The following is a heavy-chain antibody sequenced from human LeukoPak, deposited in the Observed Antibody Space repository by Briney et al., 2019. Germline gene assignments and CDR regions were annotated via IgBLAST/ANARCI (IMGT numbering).Heavy chain of an antibody. J-gene: IGHJ6*02. D-gene: IGHD6-13*01. V-gene: IGHV4-30-2*01. CDR3: ARASPGIAAAAPYGMDV. CDR1: GGSISSGSYY. CDR2: IYHSGST. Sequence: SQTLSHTCTVSGGSISSGSYYWTWIRQPPGKGLEWIGEIYHSGSTNYNPSLKSRVTISVDKSKNQFSLKLSSVTAADTAVYYCARASPGIAAAAPYGMDVWGQGTTVTVSS.